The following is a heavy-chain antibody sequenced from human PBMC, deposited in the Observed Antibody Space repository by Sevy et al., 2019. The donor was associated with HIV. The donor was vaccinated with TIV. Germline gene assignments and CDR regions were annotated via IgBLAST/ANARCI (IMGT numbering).Heavy chain of an antibody. CDR3: ARDRVVHNDYIFVAYYYGMDV. CDR2: IFSGGRT. Sequence: GGSLRLSCAVSGFAVSDNCMSWVRQSPGKGLEWVSVIFSGGRTSYADSVKGRFTVSRDGSKNTLNLQMDNLRAEDTATYYCARDRVVHNDYIFVAYYYGMDVWGQGTTVTVSS. D-gene: IGHD4-4*01. CDR1: GFAVSDNC. V-gene: IGHV3-53*01. J-gene: IGHJ6*02.